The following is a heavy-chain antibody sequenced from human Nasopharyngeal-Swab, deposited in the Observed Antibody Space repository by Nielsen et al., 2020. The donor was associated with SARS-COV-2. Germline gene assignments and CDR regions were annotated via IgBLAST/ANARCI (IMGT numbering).Heavy chain of an antibody. CDR1: VCTFTNYA. Sequence: ASVQVSCLASVCTFTNYAMHWVRQAPGQGLEWMGWIKTNTGNPTYAQGFTGRFVFSLDTSVSTAYLQISSLKAEDTAVYYCARSPYYYYMDVWGKGTTVTVSS. CDR2: IKTNTGNP. CDR3: ARSPYYYYMDV. J-gene: IGHJ6*03. V-gene: IGHV7-4-1*02.